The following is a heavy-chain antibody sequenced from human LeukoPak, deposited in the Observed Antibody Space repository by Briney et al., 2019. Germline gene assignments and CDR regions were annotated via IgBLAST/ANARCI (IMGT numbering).Heavy chain of an antibody. CDR1: GFTFSNYA. D-gene: IGHD1-26*01. V-gene: IGHV3-48*04. CDR3: ARGGGSLRAFDF. Sequence: GGSLRLSYAASGFTFSNYAMNWVRQAPGKGLEWVSYIGGSSSTIYYADSVKGRFTISRDNTKNSLYLQMSSLRAEDTAVYYCARGGGSLRAFDFWGQGTLVAVSS. CDR2: IGGSSSTI. J-gene: IGHJ4*02.